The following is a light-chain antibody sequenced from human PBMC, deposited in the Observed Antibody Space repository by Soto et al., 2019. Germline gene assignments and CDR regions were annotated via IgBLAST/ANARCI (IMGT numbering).Light chain of an antibody. V-gene: IGKV1-39*01. CDR1: QSITSY. Sequence: DIQMTQSPSSLSAAVGDRVTITCRASQSITSYLSWYQQQPGKAPKLLIYAASSLQSGVPSRFSGSGSGTGFTLTISSLQPEDFATYYCQQSYSILITFGQGTRLE. CDR3: QQSYSILIT. CDR2: AAS. J-gene: IGKJ5*01.